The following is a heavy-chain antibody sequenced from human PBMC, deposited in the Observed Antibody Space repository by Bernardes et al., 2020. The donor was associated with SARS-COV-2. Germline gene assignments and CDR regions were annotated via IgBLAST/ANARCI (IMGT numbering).Heavy chain of an antibody. J-gene: IGHJ4*02. D-gene: IGHD1-1*01. Sequence: GGSLRLSCAASGFTVSTGYMSWVRQAPGKGLEWVSVIYRGGGTYYADSVKGRFTISRDNSKNTLYLQMNSLRAEDTAVYYCARRYNTNWAHDYWGQGTLVTVSS. CDR3: ARRYNTNWAHDY. CDR2: IYRGGGT. V-gene: IGHV3-66*04. CDR1: GFTVSTGY.